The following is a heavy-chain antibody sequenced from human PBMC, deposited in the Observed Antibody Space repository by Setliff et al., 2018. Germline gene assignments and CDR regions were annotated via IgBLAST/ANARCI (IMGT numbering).Heavy chain of an antibody. J-gene: IGHJ4*02. V-gene: IGHV4-59*08. CDR3: ARGSYYDTSGYSPDYFDY. D-gene: IGHD3-22*01. CDR2: IYSSGST. CDR1: GGSISSYY. Sequence: ASETLSLTCTVSGGSISSYYWNWIRQPPWGGLEWIGYIYSSGSTNYNPSPKSRVTMSVDTSKNQFSLKLSSVTATDTAVYYCARGSYYDTSGYSPDYFDYWGQGTLVTVSS.